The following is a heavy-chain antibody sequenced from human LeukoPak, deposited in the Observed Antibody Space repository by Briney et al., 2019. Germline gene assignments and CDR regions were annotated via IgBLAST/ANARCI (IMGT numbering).Heavy chain of an antibody. Sequence: ASVKVSCKASGGTFSSYAISWVRQAPGQGLEWTGGIIPIFGTANYAQKFQGRVTITTDESTSTAYMELSSLRSEDTAVYYCARVGGRIAAAGTDLLGYFDYWGQGTLVTVSS. CDR1: GGTFSSYA. CDR2: IIPIFGTA. D-gene: IGHD6-13*01. J-gene: IGHJ4*02. V-gene: IGHV1-69*05. CDR3: ARVGGRIAAAGTDLLGYFDY.